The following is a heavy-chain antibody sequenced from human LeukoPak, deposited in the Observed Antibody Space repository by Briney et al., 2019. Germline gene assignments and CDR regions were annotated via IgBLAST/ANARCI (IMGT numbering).Heavy chain of an antibody. J-gene: IGHJ4*02. V-gene: IGHV1-18*01. CDR2: ISAYNGNT. Sequence: ASVKVSCKASGYTFTSYGISWVRQAPGQGLEWMGWISAYNGNTNYAQKLQGRVTMTTDTSTSTAYMELRSLRSDDTAVYYCARFSDYYGSGGRSCFDYWGQGTLVTVSS. D-gene: IGHD3-10*01. CDR3: ARFSDYYGSGGRSCFDY. CDR1: GYTFTSYG.